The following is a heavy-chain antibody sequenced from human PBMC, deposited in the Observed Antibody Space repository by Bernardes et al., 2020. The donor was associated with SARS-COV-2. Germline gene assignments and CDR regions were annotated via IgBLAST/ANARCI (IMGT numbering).Heavy chain of an antibody. Sequence: AGSLILSCAASGFTVSSNYMSWVRQAPGKGLEWVSVIYSGGSTYYADSVKGRFTISRDNSKNTLYLQMNSLRAEDTAVYYCARDVSIAAAGRYYYYYYGIDVRGSGST. CDR2: IYSGGST. D-gene: IGHD6-13*01. J-gene: IGHJ6*02. CDR1: GFTVSSNY. V-gene: IGHV3-53*01. CDR3: ARDVSIAAAGRYYYYYYGIDV.